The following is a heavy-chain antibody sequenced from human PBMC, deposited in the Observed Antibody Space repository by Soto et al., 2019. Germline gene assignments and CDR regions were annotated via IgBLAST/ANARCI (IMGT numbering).Heavy chain of an antibody. CDR1: GWSFSGYY. CDR3: ARGYSSSYHWFDP. V-gene: IGHV4-34*01. D-gene: IGHD6-13*01. Sequence: SETLSLTGSVYGWSFSGYYWSWIRQPPGKGLEWIGEINHSGSTNYNPSLKSRVTISVDTSKNQFSLKLSSVTAADTAVYYCARGYSSSYHWFDPWGQGTPVTVSS. J-gene: IGHJ5*02. CDR2: INHSGST.